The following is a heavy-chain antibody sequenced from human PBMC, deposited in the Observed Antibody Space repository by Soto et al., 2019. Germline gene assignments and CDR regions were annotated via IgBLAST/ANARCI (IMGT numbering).Heavy chain of an antibody. D-gene: IGHD6-6*01. Sequence: SVKVSCKASGYTFTYRYLHWVRQAPGQALEWMGWITPFNGNTNYAQKFQDRVTITRDRSMSTAYMELSSLRSEDTAMYYCARSRSSSSSAGRPYASDFWGQGIMVTVSS. CDR2: ITPFNGNT. CDR3: ARSRSSSSSAGRPYASDF. CDR1: GYTFTYRY. J-gene: IGHJ3*01. V-gene: IGHV1-45*02.